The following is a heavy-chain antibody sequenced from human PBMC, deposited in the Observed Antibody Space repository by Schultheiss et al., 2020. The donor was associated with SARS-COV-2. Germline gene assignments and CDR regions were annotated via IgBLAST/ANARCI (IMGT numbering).Heavy chain of an antibody. CDR1: GFTFSSYW. CDR3: ARVCYTSSSCLEY. CDR2: IKQDGSEK. D-gene: IGHD6-6*01. J-gene: IGHJ4*02. V-gene: IGHV3-7*03. Sequence: GGSLRLSCAASGFTFSSYWMSWVRQAPGKGLEWVANIKQDGSEKYYVDSVKGRFTISRDNAKNSLYLQMNTLRAEDTAVYYCARVCYTSSSCLEYWGQGTLVTVSS.